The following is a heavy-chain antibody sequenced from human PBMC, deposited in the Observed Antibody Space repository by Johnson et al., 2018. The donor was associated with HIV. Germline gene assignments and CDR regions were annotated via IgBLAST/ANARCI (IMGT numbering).Heavy chain of an antibody. D-gene: IGHD6-13*01. CDR1: GFTFSSYG. Sequence: QVQLVESGGGVVQPGRSLRLSCAASGFTFSSYGMHWVRQAPGKGLEWVAGMWYDGTNKYYADSVKGRFTISRDNSKNTLYLQMNSLRAEDTALYYCARDPSTAAADSKDAFDIWGQGTMVTVSS. V-gene: IGHV3-33*01. CDR2: MWYDGTNK. J-gene: IGHJ3*02. CDR3: ARDPSTAAADSKDAFDI.